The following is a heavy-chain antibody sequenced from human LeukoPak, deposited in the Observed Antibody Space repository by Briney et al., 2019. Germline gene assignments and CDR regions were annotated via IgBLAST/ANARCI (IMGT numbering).Heavy chain of an antibody. V-gene: IGHV3-48*01. CDR2: ISSSSSTI. J-gene: IGHJ6*03. Sequence: GGSLRLSCAASGFTFSSYSMNWVRQAPGKGLEWVSYISSSSSTIYYADSVKGRFTISRDNAKNSLYLQMNSLRAEDTAVYYCASGTADYYYMDVWGKGTTVTVSS. CDR3: ASGTADYYYMDV. CDR1: GFTFSSYS. D-gene: IGHD6-13*01.